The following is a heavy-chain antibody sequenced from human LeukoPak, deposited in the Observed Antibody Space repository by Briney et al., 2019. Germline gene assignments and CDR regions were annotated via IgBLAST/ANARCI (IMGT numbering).Heavy chain of an antibody. J-gene: IGHJ5*02. CDR3: ARGRGTPFDP. Sequence: PSETLSLTCAVYGGSFSGYYWSWIRQPPGKGLEWIGEINHSGSTNYNPSLKSRVTISVDTSKNQFSPKLSSVTAADTAVYYCARGRGTPFDPWGQGTLVTVSS. CDR1: GGSFSGYY. V-gene: IGHV4-34*01. CDR2: INHSGST.